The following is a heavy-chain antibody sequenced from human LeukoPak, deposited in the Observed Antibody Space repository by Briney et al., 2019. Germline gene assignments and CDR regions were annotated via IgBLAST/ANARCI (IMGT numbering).Heavy chain of an antibody. Sequence: GGSLRLSCAASGFTVSSNYMSWVRQAPGKGLEWVSVIYSGGSTYYADSVRGRFTISRDNSKNTLYLQMNSLRAEDTAVYYCARGMTTVTTRGDYFDYWGQGTLVTVSS. J-gene: IGHJ4*02. CDR2: IYSGGST. CDR1: GFTVSSNY. V-gene: IGHV3-53*01. CDR3: ARGMTTVTTRGDYFDY. D-gene: IGHD4-17*01.